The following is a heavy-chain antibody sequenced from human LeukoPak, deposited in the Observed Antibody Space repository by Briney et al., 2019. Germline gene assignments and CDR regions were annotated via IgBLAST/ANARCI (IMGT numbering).Heavy chain of an antibody. J-gene: IGHJ4*02. CDR1: GFTFSSYW. D-gene: IGHD5-18*01. Sequence: GGSLRLSCAASGFTFSSYWMHWVRQAPGKGLVWVSRINSDGSSTSYADSVKGRFTIPRDNAKNTLYLQMNSLRAEDTAVYYCARDQGYSYGFDYWGQGTLVTVSS. CDR3: ARDQGYSYGFDY. CDR2: INSDGSST. V-gene: IGHV3-74*01.